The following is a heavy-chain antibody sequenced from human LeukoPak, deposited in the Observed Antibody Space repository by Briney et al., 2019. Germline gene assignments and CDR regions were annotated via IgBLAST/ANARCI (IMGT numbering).Heavy chain of an antibody. Sequence: GASVKVPCKASGYTFTGYYMHWVRQAPGQGLEWMGWINPNSGGTNYAQKFQGRVTMTRDTSISTAYMELSRLRSDDTAVYYCARDRTAMVSGWFDPWGQGTLVTVSS. D-gene: IGHD5-18*01. J-gene: IGHJ5*02. CDR1: GYTFTGYY. CDR3: ARDRTAMVSGWFDP. V-gene: IGHV1-2*02. CDR2: INPNSGGT.